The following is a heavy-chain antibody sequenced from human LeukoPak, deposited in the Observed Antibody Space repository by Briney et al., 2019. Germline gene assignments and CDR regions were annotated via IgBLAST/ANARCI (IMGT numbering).Heavy chain of an antibody. CDR1: GFTFSTYS. CDR3: TADSTVTSDGDVFDI. CDR2: IKSKTDGGTT. V-gene: IGHV3-15*01. D-gene: IGHD4-17*01. Sequence: GGSLRLSYAASGFTFSTYSMNWVRQAPGKGREWVGRIKSKTDGGTTDYAAPVKGRFTTSRDDSKNTRYLQMSSLKTEDTAVYYCTADSTVTSDGDVFDIWGQGTMVTVSS. J-gene: IGHJ3*02.